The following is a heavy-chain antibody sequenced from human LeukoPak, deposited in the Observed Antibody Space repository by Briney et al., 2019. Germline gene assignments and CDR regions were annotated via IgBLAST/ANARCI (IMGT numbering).Heavy chain of an antibody. Sequence: LTGGSLRLSCAASGFTFNNYWMSWVRLAPGKGLEWVSAISGSGGSTYYADSVKGRFTISRDNSKNTLYLQMNSLRAEDTAVYYCANSLIVVVPAALDYWGQGTLVTVSS. D-gene: IGHD2-2*01. CDR1: GFTFNNYW. V-gene: IGHV3-23*01. CDR3: ANSLIVVVPAALDY. J-gene: IGHJ4*02. CDR2: ISGSGGST.